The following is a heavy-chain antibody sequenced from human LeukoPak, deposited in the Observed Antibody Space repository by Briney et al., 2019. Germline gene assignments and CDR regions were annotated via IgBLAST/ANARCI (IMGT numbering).Heavy chain of an antibody. CDR1: GFTFSSYE. CDR2: ISSSGSTI. CDR3: AITWGNCGGDCYYYYYYGMDV. D-gene: IGHD2-21*02. Sequence: QPGGSLRLSCAASGFTFSSYEMNWVRQAPGKGLEWVSYISSSGSTIYYADSVKGRFTISRDNAKNSLYLQMNSLRAEDTAVYYCAITWGNCGGDCYYYYYYGMDVWGQGTTVTVSS. V-gene: IGHV3-48*03. J-gene: IGHJ6*02.